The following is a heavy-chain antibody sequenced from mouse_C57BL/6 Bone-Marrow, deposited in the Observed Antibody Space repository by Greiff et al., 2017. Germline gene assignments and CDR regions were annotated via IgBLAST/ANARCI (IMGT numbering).Heavy chain of an antibody. V-gene: IGHV14-4*01. CDR3: TTLLAWFAY. CDR2: IDPENGDT. Sequence: VQLQQSGAELVGPGASVKLSCTASGFNIKDAYMHWVKQRPEQGLEWIGWIDPENGDTEYASKFQGKATITADTSSNTAYLQLSSLTSEDTAVYYCTTLLAWFAYWGQGTLVTVSA. J-gene: IGHJ3*01. D-gene: IGHD1-1*01. CDR1: GFNIKDAY.